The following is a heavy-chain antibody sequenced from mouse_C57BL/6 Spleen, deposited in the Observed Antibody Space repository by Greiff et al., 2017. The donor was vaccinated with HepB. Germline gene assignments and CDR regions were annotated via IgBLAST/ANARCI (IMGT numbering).Heavy chain of an antibody. V-gene: IGHV1-64*01. CDR1: GYTFTSYW. D-gene: IGHD2-4*01. J-gene: IGHJ4*01. CDR2: IHPNSGST. Sequence: QVQLQQPGAELVKPGASVKLSCKASGYTFTSYWMHWVKQRPGQGLEWIGMIHPNSGSTNYNEKFKSKATLTVDKSSSTAYMQLSSLTSEDSAVYYCARSGYYDYGGYAMDYWGQGTSVTVSS. CDR3: ARSGYYDYGGYAMDY.